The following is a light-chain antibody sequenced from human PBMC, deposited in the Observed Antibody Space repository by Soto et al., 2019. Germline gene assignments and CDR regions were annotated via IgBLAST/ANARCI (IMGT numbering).Light chain of an antibody. V-gene: IGKV3-11*01. J-gene: IGKJ4*01. Sequence: EIVLTQSPATLYLSPGERATLSCRSSQSVSSYLAWYQQKPGQAPRLLIYDASNRATGIPARFSGSGSVPDFALPISSLEPEDFAVYYCQQRSNWPSTCGGGTKVDIK. CDR3: QQRSNWPST. CDR2: DAS. CDR1: QSVSSY.